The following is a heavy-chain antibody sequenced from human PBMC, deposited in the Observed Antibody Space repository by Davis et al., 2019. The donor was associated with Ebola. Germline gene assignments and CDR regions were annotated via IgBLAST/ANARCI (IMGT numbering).Heavy chain of an antibody. J-gene: IGHJ6*02. Sequence: GESLKISCAASGFTFSSYWMSWVRQAPGKGLEWVSYISSSGSTIYYADSVKGRFTISRDNAKNSLYLQMNSLRAEDTAVYYCARDQGIVGATTYYYYGMDVWGQGTTVTVSS. CDR3: ARDQGIVGATTYYYYGMDV. D-gene: IGHD1-26*01. CDR2: ISSSGSTI. CDR1: GFTFSSYW. V-gene: IGHV3-48*04.